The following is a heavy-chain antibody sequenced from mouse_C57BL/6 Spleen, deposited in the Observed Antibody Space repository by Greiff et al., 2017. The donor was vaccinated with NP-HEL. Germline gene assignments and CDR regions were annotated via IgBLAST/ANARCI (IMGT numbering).Heavy chain of an antibody. J-gene: IGHJ2*01. CDR3: ARQRTPYYFDY. CDR1: GFTFSDYG. V-gene: IGHV5-17*01. CDR2: ISSGSSTI. Sequence: EVKLMESGGGLVKPGGSLKLSCAASGFTFSDYGMHWVRQAPEKGLEWVAYISSGSSTIYYADTVKGRFTISRDNAKNTLFLQMTSLRSEDTAMYYCARQRTPYYFDYWGQGTTLTVSS.